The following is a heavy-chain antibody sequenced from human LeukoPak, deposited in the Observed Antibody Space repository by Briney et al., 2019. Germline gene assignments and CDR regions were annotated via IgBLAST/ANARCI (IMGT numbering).Heavy chain of an antibody. CDR3: ASSGITGTGFDY. CDR2: ISSSSSYI. CDR1: GFTFSSYS. Sequence: PGGTLRLSCAASGFTFSSYSMNWVRQAPGKGLEWFSSISSSSSYIYYADSVKGRFTISRDNAKNSLYLQMNSLRAEDTAVYYCASSGITGTGFDYWGQGTLVTVSS. D-gene: IGHD1-20*01. J-gene: IGHJ4*02. V-gene: IGHV3-21*01.